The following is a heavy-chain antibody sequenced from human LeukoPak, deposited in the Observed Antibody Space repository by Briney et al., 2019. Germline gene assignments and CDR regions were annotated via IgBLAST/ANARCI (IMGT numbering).Heavy chain of an antibody. V-gene: IGHV3-72*01. J-gene: IGHJ3*02. CDR2: IRNKVNSYIT. D-gene: IGHD3-22*01. CDR3: TTDPDAWTYYYDSSGYYTHAFDI. CDR1: GFTFSDHY. Sequence: AGGSLRLSCAASGFTFSDHYMDWVRQVPGKGLEWVGRIRNKVNSYITNYAASVKGRFTISRDDSKNSPYLQMNSLKTEDTAVYYCTTDPDAWTYYYDSSGYYTHAFDIWGQGTMVTVSS.